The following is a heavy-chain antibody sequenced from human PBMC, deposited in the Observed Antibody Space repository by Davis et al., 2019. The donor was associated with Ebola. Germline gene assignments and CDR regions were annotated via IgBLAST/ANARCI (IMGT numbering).Heavy chain of an antibody. CDR2: INPSGGST. CDR3: ARDLFRERFLEWLSYNWFDP. D-gene: IGHD3-3*01. CDR1: GYTFTSYY. V-gene: IGHV1-46*01. J-gene: IGHJ5*02. Sequence: ASVKVSCKASGYTFTSYYMHWVRQAPGQGLEWMGIINPSGGSTSYAQKFQGRVTMTRDTSTSTVYMELSSLRSEDTAVYYCARDLFRERFLEWLSYNWFDPWGQGTLVTVSS.